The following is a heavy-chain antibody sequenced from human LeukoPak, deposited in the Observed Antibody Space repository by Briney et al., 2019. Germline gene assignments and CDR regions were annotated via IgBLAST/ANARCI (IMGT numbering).Heavy chain of an antibody. J-gene: IGHJ4*02. CDR2: IWYDGSNK. D-gene: IGHD6-13*01. V-gene: IGHV3-33*08. CDR1: GFTFDYSA. CDR3: ARDRAYSSRLFDN. Sequence: PGGSLRLSCAASGFTFDYSAMTWVRQAPGKGLEWVAVIWYDGSNKYYADSVKGRFTISRDNSKNTLYLQMNGLRAEDTAVYYCARDRAYSSRLFDNWGQGTLVTVSS.